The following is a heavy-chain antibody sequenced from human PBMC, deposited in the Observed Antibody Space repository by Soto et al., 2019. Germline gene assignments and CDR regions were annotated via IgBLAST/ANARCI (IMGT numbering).Heavy chain of an antibody. J-gene: IGHJ4*02. Sequence: QVQLVESGGGVVQPGRSLRLSCAASGFTFSSYGMHWVRQAPGKGLEWVAVIWYDGSNKYYADSVKGRFTISRDNSKNTLYLQMTSLRAEDTAVYYCARGTVHFASWGQGTLVTVSS. D-gene: IGHD1-1*01. V-gene: IGHV3-33*01. CDR1: GFTFSSYG. CDR3: ARGTVHFAS. CDR2: IWYDGSNK.